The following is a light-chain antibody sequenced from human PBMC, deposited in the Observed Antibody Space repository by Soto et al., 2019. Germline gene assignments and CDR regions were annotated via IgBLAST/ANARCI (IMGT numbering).Light chain of an antibody. CDR3: QQYGNSPSLT. CDR2: AAS. J-gene: IGKJ4*01. Sequence: EIVLTQSPGTLSLSPGERATLSCRASQSVSSSCLAWYQQKPGQAPRLLIYAASSRATGIPDRFSGSGSGTDVTLTSRRLEPEDFAVYYCQQYGNSPSLTFGGGTNVEIK. V-gene: IGKV3-20*01. CDR1: QSVSSSC.